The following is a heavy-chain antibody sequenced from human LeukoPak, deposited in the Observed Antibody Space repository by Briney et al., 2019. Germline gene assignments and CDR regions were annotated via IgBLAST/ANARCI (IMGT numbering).Heavy chain of an antibody. Sequence: TGGSLRLSCAASGFTFSSYWMSWVRQAPGKGLEWVANIKQDGSEKYYVDSVKGRFTISRDNAKNSLYLQMNSLRAEDTAVYYCARDDCISISCYHNLFDPWGQGTLVTVSS. D-gene: IGHD2-2*01. CDR3: ARDDCISISCYHNLFDP. V-gene: IGHV3-7*01. CDR2: IKQDGSEK. CDR1: GFTFSSYW. J-gene: IGHJ5*02.